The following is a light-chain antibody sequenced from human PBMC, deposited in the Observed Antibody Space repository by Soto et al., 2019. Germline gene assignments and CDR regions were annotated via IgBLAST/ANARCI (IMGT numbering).Light chain of an antibody. J-gene: IGLJ2*01. CDR1: SSNIGSNY. CDR2: RNN. CDR3: AAWDDSLSGVV. Sequence: QSVLTQPPSASGTPGQRVTISCSGSSSNIGSNYVYWYQQLPGTAPKLLIYRNNQRPSGVPDRFSGSKSGTPASLAISGLRSEDEADYYCAAWDDSLSGVVFGGGTKVTVL. V-gene: IGLV1-47*01.